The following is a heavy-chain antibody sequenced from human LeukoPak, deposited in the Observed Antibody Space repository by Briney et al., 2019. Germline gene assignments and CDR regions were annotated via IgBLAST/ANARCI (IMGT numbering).Heavy chain of an antibody. V-gene: IGHV4-59*01. Sequence: PSETLSLTCTVSGGSISRNSWNWIRQSPGEGLEWIGYDDYSGSINYNPSLTSRVTISLDTSKNQFFLTLTSVTGADTAVYYCARGNRRNDYVWASYRNSGDVFDIWGQGTIVTVSS. CDR1: GGSISRNS. CDR2: DDYSGSI. D-gene: IGHD3-16*02. J-gene: IGHJ3*02. CDR3: ARGNRRNDYVWASYRNSGDVFDI.